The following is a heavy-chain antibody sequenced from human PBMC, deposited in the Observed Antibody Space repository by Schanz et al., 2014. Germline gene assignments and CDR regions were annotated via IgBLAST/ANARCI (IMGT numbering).Heavy chain of an antibody. CDR2: VFPNGIT. V-gene: IGHV4-61*02. J-gene: IGHJ2*01. CDR3: ARDTTWRLDL. D-gene: IGHD1-1*01. Sequence: QVQLQESGPGLVKPSQTLSLTCTVSGGSIRSGTYYWSWIRQPAGKALEWVGRVFPNGITNYNPSLNSGVTISRDSTKNRCPPSLTSLTAADTAVYYCARDTTWRLDLWGRGTLVTVSS. CDR1: GGSIRSGTYY.